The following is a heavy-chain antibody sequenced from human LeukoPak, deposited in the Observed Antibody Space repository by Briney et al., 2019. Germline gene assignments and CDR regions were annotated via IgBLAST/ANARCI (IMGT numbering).Heavy chain of an antibody. Sequence: PGGSLRLPCAASEFTFSSYWMTWVRLAPGKGLEWVANIKQDGSEQYYVDSVKGRFTISRDNAKNSMSLQMNSLGADDTAVYYCARAETAAATWRYWGQGTLVTVSS. CDR3: ARAETAAATWRY. CDR1: EFTFSSYW. V-gene: IGHV3-7*03. CDR2: IKQDGSEQ. D-gene: IGHD6-13*01. J-gene: IGHJ4*02.